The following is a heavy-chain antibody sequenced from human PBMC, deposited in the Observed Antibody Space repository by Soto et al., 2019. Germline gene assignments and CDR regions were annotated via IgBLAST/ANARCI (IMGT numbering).Heavy chain of an antibody. Sequence: GASVKVSCKASGYTFTGYYMHWVRQAPGQGLEWMGWINPNSGGTNYAQKFQGWVTMTRDTSISTAYMELSRLRSDDTAVYYCARVFAGYSYGYAFDYWGQGTLVTVSS. CDR3: ARVFAGYSYGYAFDY. D-gene: IGHD5-18*01. V-gene: IGHV1-2*04. J-gene: IGHJ4*02. CDR2: INPNSGGT. CDR1: GYTFTGYY.